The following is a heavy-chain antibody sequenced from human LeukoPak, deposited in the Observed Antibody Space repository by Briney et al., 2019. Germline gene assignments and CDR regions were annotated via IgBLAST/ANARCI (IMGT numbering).Heavy chain of an antibody. J-gene: IGHJ4*02. V-gene: IGHV4-31*03. CDR3: ARDRAVTIFDY. D-gene: IGHD4-11*01. CDR1: GGSISSGGYY. CDR2: IYYSGST. Sequence: SQTLSLTCTVSGGSISSGGYYWSWLRQHPGKGLEWIGYIYYSGSTYYNPSLKSRVTISVETSKNQFSLKLSSVTAADTAVYYCARDRAVTIFDYWGQGTLVTVSS.